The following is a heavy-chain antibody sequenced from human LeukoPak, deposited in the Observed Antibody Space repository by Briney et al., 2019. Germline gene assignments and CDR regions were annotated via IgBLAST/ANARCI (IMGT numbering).Heavy chain of an antibody. CDR3: ARDYGGSSPFDY. J-gene: IGHJ4*02. CDR1: GSTFSSYE. Sequence: PGGSLRLSCAASGSTFSSYEMHWVRQAPGKGLEWVSYISSSGTTIYYADSVKGRFTISRVNAKNSLYLQMNSLRAEDTAVYYCARDYGGSSPFDYWGQGTLVTVSS. V-gene: IGHV3-48*03. D-gene: IGHD4-23*01. CDR2: ISSSGTTI.